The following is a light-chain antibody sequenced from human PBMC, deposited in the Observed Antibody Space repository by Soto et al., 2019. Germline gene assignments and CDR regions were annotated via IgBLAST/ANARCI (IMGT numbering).Light chain of an antibody. CDR1: QSVSSN. CDR2: GAF. Sequence: EIVMTQSPATLSVSPGERATLSCRASQSVSSNLAWYQQKPGQAPRLLIYGAFTRATGIPARFSGSGSGTEFTLTISSLQSEDFAVYYCQQYGSSPRTFGQGTKVDIK. V-gene: IGKV3-15*01. CDR3: QQYGSSPRT. J-gene: IGKJ1*01.